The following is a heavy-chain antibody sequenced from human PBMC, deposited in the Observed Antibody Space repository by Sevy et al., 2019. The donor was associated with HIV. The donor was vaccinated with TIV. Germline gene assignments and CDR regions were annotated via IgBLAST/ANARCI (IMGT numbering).Heavy chain of an antibody. CDR1: GFTFSSYA. Sequence: GGSLRLSCAASGFTFSSYAMSWVRQAPGKGLEWVSAISGSSGSTYYADSVKGRFTISRDNSKNTLYLQMNSLRAEDTAVYYCAKSPPRCSGGTCSFDYWGQGTLVTVSS. J-gene: IGHJ4*02. CDR2: ISGSSGST. CDR3: AKSPPRCSGGTCSFDY. D-gene: IGHD2-15*01. V-gene: IGHV3-23*01.